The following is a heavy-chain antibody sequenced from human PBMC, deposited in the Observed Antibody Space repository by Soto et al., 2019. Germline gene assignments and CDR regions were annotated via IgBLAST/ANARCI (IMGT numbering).Heavy chain of an antibody. V-gene: IGHV4-30-2*01. CDR1: GGSISSGGYS. J-gene: IGHJ4*02. Sequence: SETLSLTCAVSGGSISSGGYSWSWIRQPPGKGLEWIGYIYHSGSTYYNPSLKSRVTISVDRSKNQFSLKLSSVTAADTAVYYCARRSTSGTVDYWGQGTLVTVSS. CDR2: IYHSGST. D-gene: IGHD6-25*01. CDR3: ARRSTSGTVDY.